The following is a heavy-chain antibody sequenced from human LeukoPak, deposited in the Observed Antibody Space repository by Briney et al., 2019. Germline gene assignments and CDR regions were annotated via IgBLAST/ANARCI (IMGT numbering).Heavy chain of an antibody. CDR1: GYTFTSYG. CDR3: ASFTIFGVGNYYYGMGV. Sequence: ASVKVSCKASGYTFTSYGISWVRQAPGQGLEWMGWISAYNGNTNYAQKLQGRVTMTTDTSTSTAYMELRSLRSDDTAVYYCASFTIFGVGNYYYGMGVWGQGTTVTVSS. J-gene: IGHJ6*02. D-gene: IGHD3-3*01. V-gene: IGHV1-18*01. CDR2: ISAYNGNT.